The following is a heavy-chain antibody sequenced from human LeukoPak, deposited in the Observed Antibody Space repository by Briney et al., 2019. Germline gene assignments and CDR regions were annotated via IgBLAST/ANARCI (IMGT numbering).Heavy chain of an antibody. Sequence: GGSLRLSCAASGFTFSSYSMNWLRQAPGKGLEWLSYIKHGSRNIYYADSVKGRFTVSRDNAKSSLYLQMNSLRAEDTAVYYCASEPISGHRDFDYWGQGALVTVSS. D-gene: IGHD1-26*01. J-gene: IGHJ4*02. CDR2: IKHGSRNI. CDR1: GFTFSSYS. CDR3: ASEPISGHRDFDY. V-gene: IGHV3-48*01.